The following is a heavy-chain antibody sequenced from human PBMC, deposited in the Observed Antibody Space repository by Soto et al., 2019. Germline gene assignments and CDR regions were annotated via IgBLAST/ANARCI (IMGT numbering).Heavy chain of an antibody. CDR1: GFTLSESW. CDR3: ARGVNGDSDF. Sequence: GGSLRLSCAASGFTLSESWMHWVRQAPGKGLVWVSRVSPDGSITTYADFVKGRFIISRDTAKNTLYLQMESLGVDDAAVYYCARGVNGDSDFWGQGTLVTVSS. CDR2: VSPDGSIT. D-gene: IGHD4-17*01. V-gene: IGHV3-74*01. J-gene: IGHJ4*02.